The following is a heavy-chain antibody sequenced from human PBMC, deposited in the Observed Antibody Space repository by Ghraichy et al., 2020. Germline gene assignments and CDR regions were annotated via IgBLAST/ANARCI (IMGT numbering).Heavy chain of an antibody. J-gene: IGHJ4*02. V-gene: IGHV4-39*01. CDR3: ARHGGTAPFDY. D-gene: IGHD3-16*01. CDR2: IYYSGST. Sequence: SETLSLTCTVSGGSISSSSYYWGWIRQPPGKGLEWIGSIYYSGSTYYNPSLKSRVTISVDTSKNQFSLKLSSVTAADTAVYYCARHGGTAPFDYWGQGTLVTVSS. CDR1: GGSISSSSYY.